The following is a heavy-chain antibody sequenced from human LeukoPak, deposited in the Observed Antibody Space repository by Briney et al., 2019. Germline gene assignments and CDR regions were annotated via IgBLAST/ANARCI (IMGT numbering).Heavy chain of an antibody. D-gene: IGHD2-15*01. CDR1: GFNFRGSAM. CDR3: ARGWHHCSGGSCYSSFDY. Sequence: GSLRLSCAASGFNFRGSAMSWVRQPPGKGLEWIGEIYHSGSTNYNPSLKSRVTISVDKSKNQFSLKLSSVTAADTAVYYCARGWHHCSGGSCYSSFDYWGQGTLVTVSS. V-gene: IGHV4-4*02. CDR2: IYHSGST. J-gene: IGHJ4*02.